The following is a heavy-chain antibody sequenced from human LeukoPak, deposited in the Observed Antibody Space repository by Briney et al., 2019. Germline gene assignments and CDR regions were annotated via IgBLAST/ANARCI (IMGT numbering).Heavy chain of an antibody. CDR1: GYTFTSYT. D-gene: IGHD3-10*01. CDR2: INTNTGNP. Sequence: ASVKVSCKASGYTFTSYTMNWVRQAPGQGLEWMGWINTNTGNPTYAQGFTGRFVFSLDTSVSTAYLQISSLKAEDTAVYYCAREAGSSSWKSYYGMDVWGQGTTVTVSS. V-gene: IGHV7-4-1*02. CDR3: AREAGSSSWKSYYGMDV. J-gene: IGHJ6*02.